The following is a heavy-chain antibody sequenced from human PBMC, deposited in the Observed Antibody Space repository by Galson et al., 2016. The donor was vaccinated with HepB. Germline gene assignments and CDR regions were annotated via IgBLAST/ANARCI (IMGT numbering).Heavy chain of an antibody. CDR1: GISFSNYW. V-gene: IGHV3-7*03. CDR2: IKEDGSVK. J-gene: IGHJ4*02. D-gene: IGHD4-23*01. Sequence: SLRLSCAASGISFSNYWMTWVRQAPGKGLEWVANIKEDGSVKYYVDSVKGRFIISRDNAKNALYLQLNSLRAADTAVYYCARGSNSRGKEYFDYWGQGTLVTVSS. CDR3: ARGSNSRGKEYFDY.